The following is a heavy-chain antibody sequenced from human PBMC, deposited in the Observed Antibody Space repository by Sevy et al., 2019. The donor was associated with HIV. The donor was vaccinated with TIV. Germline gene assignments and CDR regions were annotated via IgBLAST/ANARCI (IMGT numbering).Heavy chain of an antibody. D-gene: IGHD3-16*01. J-gene: IGHJ4*02. CDR3: AGEGEVWYACFDY. Sequence: ASVKVSCKASGYTFTGYYMHWVRQAPGQGLEWMGRINPNSGGTNYAQKFQGRVTMTRDTSISTAYMGLSRLRSDVTDVYYCAGEGEVWYACFDYWGQGTLVTVSS. CDR1: GYTFTGYY. CDR2: INPNSGGT. V-gene: IGHV1-2*05.